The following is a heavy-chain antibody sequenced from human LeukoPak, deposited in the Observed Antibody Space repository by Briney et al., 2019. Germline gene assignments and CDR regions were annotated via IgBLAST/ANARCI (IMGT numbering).Heavy chain of an antibody. CDR3: TREWVTGGFYI. V-gene: IGHV1-46*01. D-gene: IGHD2-8*02. CDR2: INPSGGST. CDR1: GYIFTSHY. Sequence: ASVKVSCSSSGYIFTSHYLHWMRQAPGQGLEWMGRINPSGGSTSYAQKFQGRVTMTRDTSTTTVYMDLSSLKSEDTAVDYCTREWVTGGFYIWGQGTMVTVSS. J-gene: IGHJ3*02.